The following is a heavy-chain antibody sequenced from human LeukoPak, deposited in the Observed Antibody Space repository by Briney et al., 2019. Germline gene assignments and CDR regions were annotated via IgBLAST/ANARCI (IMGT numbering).Heavy chain of an antibody. CDR2: ISYDGSNK. J-gene: IGHJ3*02. V-gene: IGHV3-30*03. D-gene: IGHD1-26*01. CDR1: GFTFSSYG. CDR3: ARTELPKRRAFDI. Sequence: GGSLRLSCAASGFTFSSYGMHWVRQAPGKGLEWVAVISYDGSNKYYADSVKGRFTISRDNSKNTLYLQMNSLRAEDTAVYYCARTELPKRRAFDIWGQGTMVTVSS.